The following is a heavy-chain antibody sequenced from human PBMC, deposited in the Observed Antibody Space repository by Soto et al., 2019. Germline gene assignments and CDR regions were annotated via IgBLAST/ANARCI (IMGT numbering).Heavy chain of an antibody. CDR1: GFTVSSNY. CDR3: ARDGKWKEGVPKFDY. V-gene: IGHV3-66*01. D-gene: IGHD1-1*01. Sequence: EVQLVESGGGLVQPGGSLRLSCAASGFTVSSNYMSLVRQAPGKGLEWVSGIYSGGSTYYADSVKGRFNISSDNSKNTLDLQMNSLRAEDTAVYYCARDGKWKEGVPKFDYWGQGTLVNVAS. J-gene: IGHJ4*02. CDR2: IYSGGST.